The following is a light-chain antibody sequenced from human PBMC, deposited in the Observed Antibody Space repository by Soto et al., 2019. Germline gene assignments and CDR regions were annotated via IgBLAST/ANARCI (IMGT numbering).Light chain of an antibody. CDR3: QQYGSSLFT. CDR1: QSVSSSY. J-gene: IGKJ3*01. CDR2: GAS. Sequence: EIVLTQSPGTLSLSPGEGATLSCRASQSVSSSYLAWYQQKPGQAPRLLIYGASSRSTAIPDRFSGSVSGTVFALTISRLEPEDFAVYYCQQYGSSLFTFGPGTKVDI. V-gene: IGKV3-20*01.